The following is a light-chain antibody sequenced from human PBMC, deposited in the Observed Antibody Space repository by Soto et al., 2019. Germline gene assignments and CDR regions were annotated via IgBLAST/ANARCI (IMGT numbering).Light chain of an antibody. CDR3: QQYGSSPLT. CDR2: GAS. CDR1: QSVNNNY. J-gene: IGKJ4*01. V-gene: IGKV3-20*01. Sequence: EIVLTHSAGTLSLSPGERATLSYRASQSVNNNYLAWYQQKPGQAPRLLIFGASRRATGIPDRFIGSGSGTEFILTISRLEPDDFAVYYCQQYGSSPLTFGGGTKVDI.